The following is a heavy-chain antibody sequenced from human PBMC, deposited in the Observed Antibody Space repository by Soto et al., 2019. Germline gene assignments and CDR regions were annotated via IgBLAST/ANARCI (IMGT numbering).Heavy chain of an antibody. J-gene: IGHJ5*02. CDR1: GFTFSSYA. V-gene: IGHV3-23*01. CDR3: AKDERPVAGTIFAESVSWFDP. D-gene: IGHD6-19*01. CDR2: ISGSGGST. Sequence: GGSLRLSCAASGFTFSSYAMSWVRQAPGKGLEWVSAISGSGGSTYYADSVKGRFTISRDNSKNTLYLQMNSLRAEDTAVYYCAKDERPVAGTIFAESVSWFDPWGQGTLVTVSS.